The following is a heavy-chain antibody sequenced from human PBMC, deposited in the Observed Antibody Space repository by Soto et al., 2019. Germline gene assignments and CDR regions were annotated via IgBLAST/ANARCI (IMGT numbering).Heavy chain of an antibody. J-gene: IGHJ4*02. Sequence: PSEPLYLTCTVSGGSISSADYYWSWIRQPPGKGLEWIGYIFHSGSTFHNPSLKSRVTISVDTSKNQFSLKLSSVTAADTAVYYCARGLNYDFWKDDSDGCYFDYWGQGALVTVSS. CDR1: GGSISSADYY. CDR3: ARGLNYDFWKDDSDGCYFDY. D-gene: IGHD3-3*01. CDR2: IFHSGST. V-gene: IGHV4-30-4*01.